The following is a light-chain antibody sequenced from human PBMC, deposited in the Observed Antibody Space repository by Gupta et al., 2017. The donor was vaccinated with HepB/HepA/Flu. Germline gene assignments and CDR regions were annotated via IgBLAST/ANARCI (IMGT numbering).Light chain of an antibody. CDR2: KAS. V-gene: IGKV1-5*03. CDR3: QQDNSCPFT. CDR1: QSISSW. Sequence: DIKMTQSPSTLSASVGDRVTITCRASQSISSWLAWYQQKPGKAPKLLIYKASRVESGVTSRFSGSGSGTEFTLTISSRQPDDFATYYCQQDNSCPFTFGQGTKVDIK. J-gene: IGKJ2*01.